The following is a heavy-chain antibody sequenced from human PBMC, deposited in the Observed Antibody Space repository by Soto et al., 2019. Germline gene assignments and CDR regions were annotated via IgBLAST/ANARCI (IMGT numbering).Heavy chain of an antibody. Sequence: GSLRLSCAASGFTFSNAWMSWVRQAPGKGLEWVGRIKSKTDGETTDYAAPVKGRFTISRDDSKNTLYLQMNSLKTEDTAVYYCTTDFRYAIVAFDIWGQGTMVTVSS. D-gene: IGHD5-12*01. CDR3: TTDFRYAIVAFDI. V-gene: IGHV3-15*01. CDR2: IKSKTDGETT. J-gene: IGHJ3*02. CDR1: GFTFSNAW.